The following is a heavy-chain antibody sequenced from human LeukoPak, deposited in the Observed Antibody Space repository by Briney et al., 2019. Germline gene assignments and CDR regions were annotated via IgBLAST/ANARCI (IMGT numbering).Heavy chain of an antibody. Sequence: KPSETLSLTCAVYGGSFSGYYWSWIRQPPGKGLEWIGEINHSGSTNYNPSLKSRVTISVDTSKNQFSLKLSSVTAADTAVYYCARVYDSSGYSDYFDYWGQGTLVTVSS. J-gene: IGHJ4*02. CDR2: INHSGST. V-gene: IGHV4-34*01. CDR3: ARVYDSSGYSDYFDY. D-gene: IGHD3-22*01. CDR1: GGSFSGYY.